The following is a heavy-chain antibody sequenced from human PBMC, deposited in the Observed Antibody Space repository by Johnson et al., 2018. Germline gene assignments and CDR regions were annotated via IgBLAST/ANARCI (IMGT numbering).Heavy chain of an antibody. V-gene: IGHV3-30-3*01. CDR2: ISNDGSNK. J-gene: IGHJ3*02. Sequence: VQLVESGGGVVQPGRSLRLSCAVSGFTFSTYAIHWVRQTPGKGLAWVAVISNDGSNKNYADSVKGQFTISRDNSKNTLYLQMSSLRVEDTAVYYGATAGGLSGFHMWGQGTMVTVSS. CDR1: GFTFSTYA. D-gene: IGHD3-10*01. CDR3: ATAGGLSGFHM.